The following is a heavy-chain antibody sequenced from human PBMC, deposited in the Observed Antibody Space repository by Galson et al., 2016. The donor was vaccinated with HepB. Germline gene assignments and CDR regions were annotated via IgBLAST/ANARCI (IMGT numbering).Heavy chain of an antibody. CDR3: ARQARHRAAADY. Sequence: SVKVSCKASGYTVTRYYMHWVRQAPGQGLEWMGWISAYNGNTNYAQKLQGRVTMTTDTSTSTAYMELRSLRSDDTAVYYCARQARHRAAADYWGQGTLVTVSS. J-gene: IGHJ4*02. CDR1: GYTVTRYY. D-gene: IGHD6-13*01. V-gene: IGHV1-18*04. CDR2: ISAYNGNT.